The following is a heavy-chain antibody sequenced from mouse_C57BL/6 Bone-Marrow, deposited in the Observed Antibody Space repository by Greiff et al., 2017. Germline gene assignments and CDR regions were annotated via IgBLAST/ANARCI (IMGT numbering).Heavy chain of an antibody. V-gene: IGHV1-69*01. Sequence: VQLQQPGAALVMPGASVKLSCKASGYTFTSYWMHWVKQRPGQGLEWIGELDPSDSYTNYNQKFKGKSTLTVDKSSSTAYMQLSSLTSEDSAVYYCAREGFRTVVGRFDYWGQGTTLTVSS. CDR2: LDPSDSYT. CDR3: AREGFRTVVGRFDY. J-gene: IGHJ2*01. CDR1: GYTFTSYW. D-gene: IGHD1-1*01.